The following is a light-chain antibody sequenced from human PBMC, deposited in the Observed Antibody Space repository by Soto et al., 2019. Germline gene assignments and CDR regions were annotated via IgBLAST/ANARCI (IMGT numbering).Light chain of an antibody. V-gene: IGKV2-30*01. J-gene: IGKJ2*01. CDR3: MQGTHWSPYT. Sequence: DVMMTQSPLSLPVTLGQPASISCRSSQSLVFSDGHTYLNWFLQRPGQPPRRLIYKVSNRDSGVPDRFSGSGLGTDFTLRITRVEAEDVGIYYCMQGTHWSPYTFGQGTKLEIK. CDR1: QSLVFSDGHTY. CDR2: KVS.